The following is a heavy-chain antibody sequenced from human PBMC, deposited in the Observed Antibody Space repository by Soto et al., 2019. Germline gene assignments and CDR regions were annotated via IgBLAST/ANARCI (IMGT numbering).Heavy chain of an antibody. CDR3: ARRYGGNLAY. CDR2: ISYSGST. V-gene: IGHV4-59*08. Sequence: QVQLQESGPGLVKPSETLSLTCTVSGGSISSYYWSWIRQPPGKGLEWIGYISYSGSTNYNPSLMTRVTISVDTSKNQFSLKLSSVTAADTAVYYCARRYGGNLAYWGQGTLVTVSS. CDR1: GGSISSYY. J-gene: IGHJ4*02. D-gene: IGHD1-26*01.